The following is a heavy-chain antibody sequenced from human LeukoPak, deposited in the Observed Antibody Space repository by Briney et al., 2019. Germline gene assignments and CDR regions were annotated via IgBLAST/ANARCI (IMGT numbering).Heavy chain of an antibody. CDR1: GFTFSSYA. V-gene: IGHV3-23*01. J-gene: IGHJ5*02. CDR2: ISGSGGST. CDR3: ARAHSSSWYTGPFDP. Sequence: GGSLRLSCAASGFTFSSYAMSWVRQAPGKGLEWFSAISGSGGSTYHADSVKGRFTISRDNSKNTLYLQMNSLRAEDTAVYYCARAHSSSWYTGPFDPWGQGTLVTVSS. D-gene: IGHD6-13*01.